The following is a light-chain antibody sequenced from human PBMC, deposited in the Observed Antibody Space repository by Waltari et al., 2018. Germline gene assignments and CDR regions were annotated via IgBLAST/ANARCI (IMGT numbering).Light chain of an antibody. CDR3: QQYDIKSALT. Sequence: DIQMTQSPSTLSAFVGDRVSITCRASQNINIWLAWYQQKPGRAPKLLIYKASTLEIGVPSRFSGSGSGTEFTLTITGLQPDDFGTYFCQQYDIKSALTFGGGTQVE. CDR1: QNINIW. J-gene: IGKJ4*01. CDR2: KAS. V-gene: IGKV1-5*03.